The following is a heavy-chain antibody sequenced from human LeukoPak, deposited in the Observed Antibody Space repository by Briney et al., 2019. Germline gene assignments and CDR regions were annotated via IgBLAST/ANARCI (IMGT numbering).Heavy chain of an antibody. Sequence: GGSLRLSCAASGFTFSDYYMSWIRQAPGKGLEWVSYISSSSSYTNYADSVKGRFTISRDNAKNSLYLQMNSLRAEDTAVYYCARVYSSGRTIFDYWGQGTLVTVSS. J-gene: IGHJ4*02. D-gene: IGHD6-19*01. CDR2: ISSSSSYT. V-gene: IGHV3-11*05. CDR3: ARVYSSGRTIFDY. CDR1: GFTFSDYY.